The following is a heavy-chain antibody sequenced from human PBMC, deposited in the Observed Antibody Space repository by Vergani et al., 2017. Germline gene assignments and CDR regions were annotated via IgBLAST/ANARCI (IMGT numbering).Heavy chain of an antibody. Sequence: QVQLQESGPGLVKPSETLSLTCTVSGGSISSYYWSWIRQPPGKGLEWIGYIYYSGSTNYNPPLKSRVTISVDTSKNQFSLKLSSVTAADTAVYYCARDSYGSGSYYKQAADYWDQGTLVIVSS. V-gene: IGHV4-59*01. CDR2: IYYSGST. CDR1: GGSISSYY. CDR3: ARDSYGSGSYYKQAADY. J-gene: IGHJ4*02. D-gene: IGHD3-10*01.